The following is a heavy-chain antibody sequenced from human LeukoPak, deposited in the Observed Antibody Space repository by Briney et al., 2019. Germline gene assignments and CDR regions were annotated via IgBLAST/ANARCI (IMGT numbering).Heavy chain of an antibody. V-gene: IGHV3-30*02. CDR3: ARCRLVGANIDAFDI. CDR2: IRYDGSNK. Sequence: GGSLRLSCAASGFTFSSYGMHWVRQAPGKGLEWVAFIRYDGSNKYYADSVKGRFTISRDNSKNTLYLQMNSLRAEDTAVYYCARCRLVGANIDAFDIWGQGTMVTVSS. D-gene: IGHD1-26*01. CDR1: GFTFSSYG. J-gene: IGHJ3*02.